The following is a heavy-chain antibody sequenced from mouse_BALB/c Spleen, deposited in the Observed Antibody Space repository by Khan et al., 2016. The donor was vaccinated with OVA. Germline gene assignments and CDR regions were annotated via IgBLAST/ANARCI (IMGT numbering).Heavy chain of an antibody. Sequence: QVQLQQSGAELAKPGPSVTLSCKVSGYTFTTYWMHCIKQRPAQGLQWIGYIIPTSGYTNYNEKFKDRTTLSPDTSSSPAYMHLTSLTSEDSAVYYCTRDRIDYWGQGTTLTVSS. CDR1: GYTFTTYW. V-gene: IGHV1-7*01. CDR2: IIPTSGYT. J-gene: IGHJ2*01. CDR3: TRDRIDY.